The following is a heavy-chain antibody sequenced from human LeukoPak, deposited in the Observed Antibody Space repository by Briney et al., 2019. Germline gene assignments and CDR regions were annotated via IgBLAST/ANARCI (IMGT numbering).Heavy chain of an antibody. J-gene: IGHJ4*02. CDR3: ARVSEMAKWKNYFDY. D-gene: IGHD5-24*01. Sequence: SETLSLTCTVSGGSISSYYWSWIRQPPGKGLEWIGYIYHSGSTNYNPSLKSRVTISVDTSKNQFSLKLSSVTAADTAVYYCARVSEMAKWKNYFDYWGQGTLVTVSS. CDR1: GGSISSYY. V-gene: IGHV4-59*01. CDR2: IYHSGST.